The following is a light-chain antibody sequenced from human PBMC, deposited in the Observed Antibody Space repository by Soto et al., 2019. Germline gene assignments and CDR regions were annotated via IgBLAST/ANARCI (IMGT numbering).Light chain of an antibody. CDR3: QQYNSYPLT. V-gene: IGKV1-5*03. J-gene: IGKJ4*01. Sequence: DIQMTQSPSTLSASVGDRVTITCRASQSISSWLAWYQQKPGKAPKLLIYKASSLESGVPSRFIGSGSWTEFTLTISSLQPDDFATYYCQQYNSYPLTFGGGTKVEIK. CDR1: QSISSW. CDR2: KAS.